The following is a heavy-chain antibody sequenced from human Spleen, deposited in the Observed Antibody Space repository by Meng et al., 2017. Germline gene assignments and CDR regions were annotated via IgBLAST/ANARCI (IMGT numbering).Heavy chain of an antibody. CDR1: GYTFTSYY. CDR2: INPSGGST. D-gene: IGHD2-21*02. J-gene: IGHJ6*02. V-gene: IGHV1-46*01. Sequence: ASVKVSCKASGYTFTSYYMHWVRQAPGQGLEWMGIINPSGGSTSYAQKFQGRVTMTRDTSTSTVYMELSSLRSEDTAVYYCAISPSYCGGDCYSLQDYYSYGMDVWGQGTTVTVSS. CDR3: AISPSYCGGDCYSLQDYYSYGMDV.